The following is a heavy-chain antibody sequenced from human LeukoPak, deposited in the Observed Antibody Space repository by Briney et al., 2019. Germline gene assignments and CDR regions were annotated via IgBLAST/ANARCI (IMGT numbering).Heavy chain of an antibody. D-gene: IGHD5-18*01. J-gene: IGHJ4*02. CDR3: ARVVSSGRYFDY. V-gene: IGHV3-21*01. Sequence: GGSLRLSCAASGFSFSSSTMNWVRQAPGRGLEWVSSISSSGSSIYYADSVKGRFTISRDNAKNSLYLQMNSLRAEDTAVYYCARVVSSGRYFDYWGQGTLVTVSS. CDR1: GFSFSSST. CDR2: ISSSGSSI.